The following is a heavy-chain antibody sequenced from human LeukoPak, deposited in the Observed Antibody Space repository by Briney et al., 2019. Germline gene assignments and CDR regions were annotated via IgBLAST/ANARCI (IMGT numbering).Heavy chain of an antibody. CDR3: AGGDFYYGSGSYYSFDY. D-gene: IGHD3-10*01. Sequence: GGSLRLSCTASGFTFDEYAMYWVRQTPGKGLEWVSLITKNGENTYYADSVKGRFTISRDNSKNTWYLQMNSLRAEDTAVYYWAGGDFYYGSGSYYSFDYWGQGTLVTVSS. V-gene: IGHV3-43*02. CDR2: ITKNGENT. J-gene: IGHJ4*02. CDR1: GFTFDEYA.